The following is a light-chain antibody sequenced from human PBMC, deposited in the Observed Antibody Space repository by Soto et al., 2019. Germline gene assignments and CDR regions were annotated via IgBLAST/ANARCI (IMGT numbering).Light chain of an antibody. V-gene: IGKV1-6*01. J-gene: IGKJ2*01. CDR1: QGIRKD. CDR2: SAS. CDR3: LQDDSYPYT. Sequence: AIQMTQSPSSLSASVGDRVTIACRASQGIRKDLAWYQQKPGKAPKLLIYSASSLQSGVPSRFSGSGSGTDFTLTIGSLQPEDFATYFCLQDDSYPYTFGQGTKLEIK.